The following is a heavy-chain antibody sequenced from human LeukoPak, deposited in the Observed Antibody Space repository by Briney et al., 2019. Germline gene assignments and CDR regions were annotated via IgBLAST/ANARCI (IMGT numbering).Heavy chain of an antibody. CDR2: IRNDGSTK. D-gene: IGHD2-15*01. J-gene: IGHJ4*02. Sequence: GGSLRLSCAASGFTFSNYGMHWVRQAPGKGLEWVTFIRNDGSTKYYVDSVKGRFTISRDNAKNSLYLQMNSLRAEDTAVYYCARWQLAPDYWGQGTLVTVSS. CDR3: ARWQLAPDY. CDR1: GFTFSNYG. V-gene: IGHV3-30*02.